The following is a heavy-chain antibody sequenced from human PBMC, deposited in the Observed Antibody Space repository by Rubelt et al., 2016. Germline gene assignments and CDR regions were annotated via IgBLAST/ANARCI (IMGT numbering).Heavy chain of an antibody. D-gene: IGHD1-1*01. Sequence: QLQLQESGPGLVKPSETLSLTCTVSGGSISTDTYYWAWIRQPPGKGLEWIATIFYSGSTFYNPSLDSRVTMSVDRSRNHFSLNRVSVTVADTAVDDCASQPGNATNLYWFDHWGQGTLVTVSS. CDR1: GGSISTDTYY. V-gene: IGHV4-39*01. J-gene: IGHJ5*02. CDR2: IFYSGST. CDR3: ASQPGNATNLYWFDH.